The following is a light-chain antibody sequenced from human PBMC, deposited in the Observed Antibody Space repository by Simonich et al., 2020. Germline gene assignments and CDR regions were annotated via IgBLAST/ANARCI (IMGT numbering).Light chain of an antibody. V-gene: IGLV3-27*01. CDR1: VLEKKY. CDR2: KDS. J-gene: IGLJ1*01. CDR3: YSAADNNLRV. Sequence: SYELTPPSSVSVSPGQTAMITCSGDVLEKKYARWFQQKPGQAPVLVIFKDSERPSGIPVRFSGYSSGTTVTLTISGAQVEDEADYYCYSAADNNLRVFGTGTKVTVL.